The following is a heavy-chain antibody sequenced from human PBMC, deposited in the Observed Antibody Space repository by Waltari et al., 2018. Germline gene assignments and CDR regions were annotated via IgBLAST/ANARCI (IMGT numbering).Heavy chain of an antibody. CDR1: GLTFSSHW. J-gene: IGHJ4*02. V-gene: IGHV3-7*01. D-gene: IGHD3-16*01. Sequence: EEQLVESGGALVQPGGSLRLSCVASGLTFSSHWMMWVRQSPGKGLEWVANINQDGSEKYYMDSVKGRFTISRDNAKNSLHLQMNSVRADDTAVYYCTRGNWGDYWGQGTLVTVSS. CDR3: TRGNWGDY. CDR2: INQDGSEK.